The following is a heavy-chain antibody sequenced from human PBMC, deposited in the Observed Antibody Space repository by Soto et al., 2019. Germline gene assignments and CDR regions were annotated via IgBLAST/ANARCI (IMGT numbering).Heavy chain of an antibody. CDR2: ISAYNGNT. Sequence: QVQLVQSGAEVKKPGASVKVSCKAFGYTFTSYGISWVRQAPGQGLEWMGWISAYNGNTNYAQKLQGRVTMTTDTSTSTAYMELRSLRSDDTAVYYCASPSRNGDYSGAFDIWGQGTMVTVSS. D-gene: IGHD4-17*01. CDR1: GYTFTSYG. V-gene: IGHV1-18*01. CDR3: ASPSRNGDYSGAFDI. J-gene: IGHJ3*02.